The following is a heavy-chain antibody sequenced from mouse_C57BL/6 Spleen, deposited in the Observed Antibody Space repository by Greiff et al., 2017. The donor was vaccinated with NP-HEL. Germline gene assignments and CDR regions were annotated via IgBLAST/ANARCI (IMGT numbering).Heavy chain of an antibody. CDR3: TVYYGSSYGVY. Sequence: EVQRVESGAELVRPGASVKLSCTASGFNIKDDYMHWVKQRPEQGLEWIGWIDPENGDTEYASKFQGKATITADTSSNTAYLQLSSLTSEDTAVYYCTVYYGSSYGVYWGQGTTLTVSS. J-gene: IGHJ2*01. V-gene: IGHV14-4*01. CDR2: IDPENGDT. D-gene: IGHD1-1*01. CDR1: GFNIKDDY.